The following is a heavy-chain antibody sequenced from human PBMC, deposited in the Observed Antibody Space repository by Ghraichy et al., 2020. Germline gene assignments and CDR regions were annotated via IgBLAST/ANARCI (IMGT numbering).Heavy chain of an antibody. Sequence: SETLSLTCAVYGGSTSDYNWSWIRQPPGEGLEWIGEIHHRGGTKTKPSLRSRVTMSVDTSTNQVGLRLTSVTAADTAVYYCARHVLGGWYFDLWGQGTLVTVSS. V-gene: IGHV4-34*01. CDR3: ARHVLGGWYFDL. D-gene: IGHD3-16*01. CDR1: GGSTSDYN. J-gene: IGHJ4*02. CDR2: IHHRGGT.